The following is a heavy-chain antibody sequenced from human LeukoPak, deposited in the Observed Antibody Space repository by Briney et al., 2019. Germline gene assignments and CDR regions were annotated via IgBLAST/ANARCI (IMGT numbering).Heavy chain of an antibody. CDR2: IYSGGAT. D-gene: IGHD3-16*02. Sequence: PGGSLRLSCAASGFTVSNNYMTWVRQAPGRGLEWLSSIYSGGATYYADSVKGRFTISRDHSNNSVSLQMTNLRVEDTAIYYCARGAYRISWPGIDYWGQGTLVTVSS. CDR1: GFTVSNNY. CDR3: ARGAYRISWPGIDY. J-gene: IGHJ4*02. V-gene: IGHV3-53*01.